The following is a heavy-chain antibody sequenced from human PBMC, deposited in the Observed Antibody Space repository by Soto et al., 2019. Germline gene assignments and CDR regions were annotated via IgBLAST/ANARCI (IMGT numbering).Heavy chain of an antibody. Sequence: PSETLSLTCTVSGGSISSYYWSWIRQPPGKGLEWIGYIYYSGSTNYNPSLKSRVTISVDTSKNQFSLKLSSVTAADTAVYYCAVDPVYRSSTSCRWGQGTMVTVSS. J-gene: IGHJ3*01. V-gene: IGHV4-59*01. D-gene: IGHD2-2*01. CDR3: AVDPVYRSSTSCR. CDR1: GGSISSYY. CDR2: IYYSGST.